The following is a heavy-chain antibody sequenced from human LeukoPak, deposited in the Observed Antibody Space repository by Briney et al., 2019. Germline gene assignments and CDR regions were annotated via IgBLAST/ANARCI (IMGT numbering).Heavy chain of an antibody. V-gene: IGHV3-23*01. CDR1: GFTVSSNY. D-gene: IGHD5-18*01. CDR2: ISDSGGST. Sequence: GGSLRLSCAASGFTVSSNYMSWVRQAPGKGLEWVSGISDSGGSTYYADSVKGRFTISRDNSKNTLYVQMNSLRAEDTAVYYCAKDRYSYGLGAFDSWGQGTLVTVSS. J-gene: IGHJ4*02. CDR3: AKDRYSYGLGAFDS.